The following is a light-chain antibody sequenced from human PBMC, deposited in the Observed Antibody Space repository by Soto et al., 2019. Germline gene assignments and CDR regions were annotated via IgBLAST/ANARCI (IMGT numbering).Light chain of an antibody. Sequence: EIVLTQSPGTLSLSPGERATLSCRASQSVSSSYLAWYQQKPGQAPRLLIYGASSRATGIPDRFSGSGSGTDFTLTISTLEPEDFAVYYCQQYGSSSWTFVQGTKVEIK. CDR3: QQYGSSSWT. CDR1: QSVSSSY. J-gene: IGKJ1*01. CDR2: GAS. V-gene: IGKV3-20*01.